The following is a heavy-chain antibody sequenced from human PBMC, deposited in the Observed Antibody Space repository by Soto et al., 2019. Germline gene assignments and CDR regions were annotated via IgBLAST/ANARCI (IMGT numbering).Heavy chain of an antibody. D-gene: IGHD5-12*01. CDR2: IKQDGSEK. CDR1: GFTFSSYW. J-gene: IGHJ5*02. V-gene: IGHV3-7*03. Sequence: EVQLVESGGGLVQPGGSLILSCEASGFTFSSYWMSWVRQAPGKGREWVANIKQDGSEKYYVDSVKGRFTISIDNAKNSLYLQMTSLRAEDTDVYYCARGRDGYQAWGQGTLVTVSS. CDR3: ARGRDGYQA.